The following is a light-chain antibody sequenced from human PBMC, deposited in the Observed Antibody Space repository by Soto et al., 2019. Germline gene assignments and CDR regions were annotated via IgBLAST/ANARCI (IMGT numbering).Light chain of an antibody. CDR2: DNE. V-gene: IGLV3-21*02. CDR1: DIGSNS. J-gene: IGLJ2*01. CDR3: SSYAGNNNFVV. Sequence: SYELTQPPSVSVAPGQTARIPCEGDDIGSNSVHWYKLKPGQAPVLVVYDNESRPSGIPERFSGSKSDNTASLTVSGLQAEDEADYYCSSYAGNNNFVVFGGGTKLTVL.